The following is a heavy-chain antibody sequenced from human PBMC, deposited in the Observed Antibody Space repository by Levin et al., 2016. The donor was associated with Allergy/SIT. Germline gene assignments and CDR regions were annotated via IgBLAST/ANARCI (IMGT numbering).Heavy chain of an antibody. CDR2: IYYSGHT. Sequence: SETLSLTCSVSGGSINGYYWSWIRQPPGKGLEWIGYIYYSGHTGYNPSLESRVTILVDTSKSQFSLRLTSVTAADTAVYYCARIRFDYYFDPWGQGTLVTVSS. J-gene: IGHJ5*02. V-gene: IGHV4-59*13. CDR3: ARIRFDYYFDP. CDR1: GGSINGYY. D-gene: IGHD3-9*01.